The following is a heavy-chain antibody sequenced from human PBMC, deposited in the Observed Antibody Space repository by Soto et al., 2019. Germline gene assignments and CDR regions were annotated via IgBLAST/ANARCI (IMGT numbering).Heavy chain of an antibody. CDR1: GFTFDKYA. V-gene: IGHV3-9*01. CDR3: AKDTGPN. J-gene: IGHJ4*02. CDR2: ISWNSRTI. Sequence: GGSLRLSCAASGFTFDKYAMHWVRQAPGKGLESVSGISWNSRTIAYADSVKGRFTISRDNAKNSLYLQMNSLRAEETAFYHCAKDTGPNWGQGTLVTV.